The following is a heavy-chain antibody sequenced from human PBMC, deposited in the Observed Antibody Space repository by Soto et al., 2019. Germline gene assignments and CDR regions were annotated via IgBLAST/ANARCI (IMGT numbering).Heavy chain of an antibody. CDR1: GYIFVNYG. D-gene: IGHD5-12*01. CDR2: ISPYSGNT. CDR3: AMVDKYVTPTPQDV. J-gene: IGHJ6*02. Sequence: QVQLVQSGDEVRKPGSSVKVSCKASGYIFVNYGIAWVRQAPRQGREWMGWISPYSGNTHYARKGHGRLTMTTDTSTSTAYMDLGILRSDDTAVYYCAMVDKYVTPTPQDVWGQGTTVTVSS. V-gene: IGHV1-18*01.